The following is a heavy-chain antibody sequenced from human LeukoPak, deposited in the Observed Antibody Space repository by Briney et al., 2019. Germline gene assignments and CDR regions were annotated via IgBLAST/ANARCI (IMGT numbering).Heavy chain of an antibody. CDR2: INPSGGST. CDR1: GYTFTSYG. V-gene: IGHV1-46*01. D-gene: IGHD1-26*01. J-gene: IGHJ4*02. CDR3: ARADSDSGSYDYFDY. Sequence: ASVKVSCKASGYTFTSYGISWVRQAPGQGLEWMGIINPSGGSTSYAQKFQGRVTMTRDTSTSTVYMELSSLRSEDTAVYYCARADSDSGSYDYFDYWGQGTLVTVSS.